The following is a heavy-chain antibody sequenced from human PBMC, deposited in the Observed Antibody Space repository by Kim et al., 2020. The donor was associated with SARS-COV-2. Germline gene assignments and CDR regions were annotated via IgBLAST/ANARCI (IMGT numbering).Heavy chain of an antibody. V-gene: IGHV4-34*01. J-gene: IGHJ4*02. CDR2: INHSGST. Sequence: SETLSLTCAVYGGSFSGYYWSWIRQPPGKGLEWIGEINHSGSTNYNPSLKSRVTISVDTSKNQFSLKLSSVTAADTAVYYCAPLYDFWSGYYTDPYHFDYWGQGTLVTVSS. CDR1: GGSFSGYY. CDR3: APLYDFWSGYYTDPYHFDY. D-gene: IGHD3-3*01.